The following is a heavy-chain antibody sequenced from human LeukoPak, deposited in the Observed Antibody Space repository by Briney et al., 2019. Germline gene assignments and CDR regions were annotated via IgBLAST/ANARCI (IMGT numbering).Heavy chain of an antibody. CDR2: IYYSGSL. V-gene: IGHV4-39*01. CDR1: GVFISNSEYY. J-gene: IGHJ5*02. Sequence: SGPGLVKPSETLSLTCTVSGVFISNSEYYGAWIRQPPGRGLEWIGSIYYSGSLYYNSSLKSRATISADTSKNQFFLELTSVTAADTAVYYCAASPCSGLDCHFFDPWGQGTLVTVSS. CDR3: AASPCSGLDCHFFDP. D-gene: IGHD5-12*01.